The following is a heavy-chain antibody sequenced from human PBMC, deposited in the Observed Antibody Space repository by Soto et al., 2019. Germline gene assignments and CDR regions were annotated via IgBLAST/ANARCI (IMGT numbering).Heavy chain of an antibody. CDR3: ARKYYDFWSGYYKWDNWFDP. CDR1: GGSISSSSYY. D-gene: IGHD3-3*01. CDR2: IYCSGST. V-gene: IGHV4-39*01. Sequence: QLQLQESGPGLVKPSETLSLTCTVSGGSISSSSYYWGWIRQPPGKGLEWIGSIYCSGSTYYNPSLKSRVTISVDTSKNQFSLKLSSVTAADTAVYYCARKYYDFWSGYYKWDNWFDPWGQGTLVTVSS. J-gene: IGHJ5*02.